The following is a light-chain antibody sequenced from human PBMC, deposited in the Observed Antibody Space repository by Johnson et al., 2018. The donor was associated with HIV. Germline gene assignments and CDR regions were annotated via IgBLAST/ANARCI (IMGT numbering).Light chain of an antibody. Sequence: QSVLTQPPSVSAAPGQKVTISCSGSSSKIGNKYVSWYQQLPGTAPKLLIYDNNKRPSVIPDRLSGSKSGTSATLGITGLQTGDEADYYCGTWDSSLSALNYVFGTGTKVTVL. CDR2: DNN. V-gene: IGLV1-51*01. J-gene: IGLJ1*01. CDR3: GTWDSSLSALNYV. CDR1: SSKIGNKY.